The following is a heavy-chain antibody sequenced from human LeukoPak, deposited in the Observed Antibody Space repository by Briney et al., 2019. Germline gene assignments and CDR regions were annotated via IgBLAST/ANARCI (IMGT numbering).Heavy chain of an antibody. D-gene: IGHD5-24*01. Sequence: PSETLSLTCTVSGGSISSGSYYWSWIRQPAGKGLEWIGRICTSGSTNYNPSLKSRVTISVDTSKNQFSLKLSSVTAADTAVYYCARALEMAPDAFDIWGQGTMVTVSS. CDR3: ARALEMAPDAFDI. J-gene: IGHJ3*02. V-gene: IGHV4-61*02. CDR2: ICTSGST. CDR1: GGSISSGSYY.